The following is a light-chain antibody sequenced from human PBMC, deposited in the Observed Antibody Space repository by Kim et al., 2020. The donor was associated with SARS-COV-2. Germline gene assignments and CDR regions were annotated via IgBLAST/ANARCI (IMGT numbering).Light chain of an antibody. CDR3: SSYAGSNNGV. V-gene: IGLV2-8*01. Sequence: QSATISCTGSSSDIASYDSVSWYQQYPGKAPRLIIYDVTKRPSGVPDRFSGSKSANTASLTVSGLQAEDEADYYCSSYAGSNNGVFGGGTQLTVL. J-gene: IGLJ2*01. CDR1: SSDIASYDS. CDR2: DVT.